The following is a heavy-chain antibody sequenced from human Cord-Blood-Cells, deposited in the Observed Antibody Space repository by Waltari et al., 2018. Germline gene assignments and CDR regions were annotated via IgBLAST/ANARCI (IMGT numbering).Heavy chain of an antibody. J-gene: IGHJ4*02. V-gene: IGHV4-34*01. D-gene: IGHD6-13*01. CDR3: YIAAAGSHLVSFDY. CDR2: INHSGST. Sequence: QVQLQQWGAGLLKPSETLSLTCAVYGGSFSGYYWSWIRQPPGKGLEWIGEINHSGSTNYNPSLKSRVTISVDTSKNQFSLKLSSVTAADTAVYYCYIAAAGSHLVSFDYWGQGTLVTVSS. CDR1: GGSFSGYY.